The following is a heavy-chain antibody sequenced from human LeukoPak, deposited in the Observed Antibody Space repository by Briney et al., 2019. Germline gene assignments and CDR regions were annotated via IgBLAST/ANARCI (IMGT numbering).Heavy chain of an antibody. V-gene: IGHV4-30-4*08. Sequence: PSETLSLTCTVSGGSISSGGYYWSWIRQPPGKGLEWIGYIYYSGSTYYNPSLKSRVTISVDTSKNQFSLKLSSVTAADTAVYYCASHYYGSGTAYNWFDPWGQGTLVTVSS. D-gene: IGHD3-10*01. CDR2: IYYSGST. CDR1: GGSISSGGYY. J-gene: IGHJ5*02. CDR3: ASHYYGSGTAYNWFDP.